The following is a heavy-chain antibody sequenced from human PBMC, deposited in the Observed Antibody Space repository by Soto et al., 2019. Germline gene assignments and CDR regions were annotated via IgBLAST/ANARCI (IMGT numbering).Heavy chain of an antibody. CDR3: ARLLRYFDWMDNWFDP. CDR2: ISAYNGNT. V-gene: IGHV1-18*01. J-gene: IGHJ5*02. Sequence: ASVKVSCKASGYTFTSYGISWVRQAPGQGLEWMGWISAYNGNTNYAQKLQGRVTMTTDTSTSTAYMELRSLRSDDTAVYYCARLLRYFDWMDNWFDPWGQGTLVTSPQ. D-gene: IGHD3-9*01. CDR1: GYTFTSYG.